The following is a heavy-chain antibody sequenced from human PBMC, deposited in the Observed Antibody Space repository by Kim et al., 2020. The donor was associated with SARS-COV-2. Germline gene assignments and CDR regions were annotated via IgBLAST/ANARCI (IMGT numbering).Heavy chain of an antibody. CDR1: GGSVSSGSYY. V-gene: IGHV4-61*01. Sequence: SETLSLTCTVSGGSVSSGSYYWSWIRQPPGKGLEWIGYIYYSGSTNYNPSLKSRVTISVDTSKNQFSLKLSSVTAADTAVYYCAREVVGATSPHDAFDIWGQGTMVTVSS. D-gene: IGHD1-26*01. CDR3: AREVVGATSPHDAFDI. CDR2: IYYSGST. J-gene: IGHJ3*02.